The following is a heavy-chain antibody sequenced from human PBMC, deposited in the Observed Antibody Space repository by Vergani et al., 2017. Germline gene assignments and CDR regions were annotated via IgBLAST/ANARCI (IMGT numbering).Heavy chain of an antibody. V-gene: IGHV4-38-2*01. CDR1: GYSISSGSY. J-gene: IGHJ4*02. CDR2: IFHSGTT. D-gene: IGHD2-21*02. CDR3: ARQNLWGDSQTGIDF. Sequence: QVQLQESGPGLVKPSATLSLTCALSGYSISSGSYWAWIRQPPGKGLEWIGSIFHSGTTHYNPSIESLVTISVDTSRNQFSLSLSSVTAADTAVYYCARQNLWGDSQTGIDFWGLGTLVIVSS.